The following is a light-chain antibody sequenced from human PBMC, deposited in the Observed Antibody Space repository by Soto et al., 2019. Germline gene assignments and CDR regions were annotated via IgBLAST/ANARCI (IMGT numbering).Light chain of an antibody. CDR1: RGISSSY. V-gene: IGKV3-20*01. CDR2: AAS. Sequence: EIVLTQSPGTLSLSPGESTTLSCRASRGISSSYLAWYQQKPGQAPRLLIYAASTRATGIPDRFRGSGSATDFTLTISRLEPEDSAVYYCQQYGASPPYTFGLGTKLESK. CDR3: QQYGASPPYT. J-gene: IGKJ2*01.